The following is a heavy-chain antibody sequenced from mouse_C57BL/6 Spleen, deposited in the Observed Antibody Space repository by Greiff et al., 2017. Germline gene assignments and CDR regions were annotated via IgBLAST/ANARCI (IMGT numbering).Heavy chain of an antibody. Sequence: VQLKESGPGLVKPSQSLSLTCSVTGYSITSGYYWNWIRQFPGNKLEWMGYISYDGSNNYNPSLKNRISITRDTSKNQFFLKLNSVTTEDTATYYCANSNYYFFAYWGQGTLVTVSA. V-gene: IGHV3-6*01. CDR2: ISYDGSN. J-gene: IGHJ3*01. CDR1: GYSITSGYY. D-gene: IGHD2-5*01. CDR3: ANSNYYFFAY.